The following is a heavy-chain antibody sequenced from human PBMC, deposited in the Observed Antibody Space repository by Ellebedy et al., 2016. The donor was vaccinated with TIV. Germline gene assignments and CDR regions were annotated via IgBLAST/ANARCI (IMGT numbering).Heavy chain of an antibody. J-gene: IGHJ4*02. CDR1: GDTLTELS. V-gene: IGHV1-24*01. CDR3: ATDYSGSSGYSWDH. Sequence: AASVKVSCKVSGDTLTELSMHWVRQAPGKGLEWRGSFDHEDGEIIYPQKLQGRRTMTEDTSTDTAYLELGSLRSEDTAVYFCATDYSGSSGYSWDHWGQGTLVTVSS. CDR2: FDHEDGEI. D-gene: IGHD3-22*01.